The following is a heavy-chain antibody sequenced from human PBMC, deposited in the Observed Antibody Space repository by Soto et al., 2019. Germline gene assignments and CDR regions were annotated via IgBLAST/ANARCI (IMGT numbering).Heavy chain of an antibody. CDR2: INPSGGST. J-gene: IGHJ6*02. Sequence: GESLKISCKGSGYSFTSYWIGWVRQMPGKGLEWMGIINPSGGSTSYAQKFQGRVTMTRDTSTSTVYMELSSLRSEDTAVYYCAREPKYCSSTSCTHYYYGMDVWGQGTTVTVSS. CDR1: GYSFTSYW. CDR3: AREPKYCSSTSCTHYYYGMDV. V-gene: IGHV1-46*01. D-gene: IGHD2-2*01.